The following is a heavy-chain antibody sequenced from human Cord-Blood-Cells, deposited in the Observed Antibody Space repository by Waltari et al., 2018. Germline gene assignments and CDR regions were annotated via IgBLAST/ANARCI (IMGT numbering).Heavy chain of an antibody. V-gene: IGHV1-2*04. Sequence: VQPVQSGAEVKKPGASVKVSCTASGYTFTGYYTHWVRQAPGQGLEWMGWINPNSGDTNYAQKFQGWVTMTRDTSISTAYMELSRLRSDDTAVYYCARSGSSSYFDYWGQGTLVTVSS. CDR3: ARSGSSSYFDY. D-gene: IGHD6-6*01. J-gene: IGHJ4*02. CDR1: GYTFTGYY. CDR2: INPNSGDT.